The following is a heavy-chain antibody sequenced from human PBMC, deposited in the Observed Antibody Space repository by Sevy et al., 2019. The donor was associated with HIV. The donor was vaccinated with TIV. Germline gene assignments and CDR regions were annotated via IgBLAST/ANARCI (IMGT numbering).Heavy chain of an antibody. V-gene: IGHV1-8*02. Sequence: ASVKVSCKASGDTFSTYDINWVRQAPGQGLEWMGWMSPKSGSTGFAQKFQGRLTMTRDTSINTAYMELSDLRSEDTAVYYCASGGSGDVWNYGYYYYGMDVWGQGTTVTVSS. D-gene: IGHD3-3*01. CDR1: GDTFSTYD. J-gene: IGHJ6*02. CDR3: ASGGSGDVWNYGYYYYGMDV. CDR2: MSPKSGST.